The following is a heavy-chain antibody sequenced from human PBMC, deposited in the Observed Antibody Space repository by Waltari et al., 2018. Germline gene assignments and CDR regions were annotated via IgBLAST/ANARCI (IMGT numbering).Heavy chain of an antibody. CDR2: IHHSGHS. CDR1: NYSITPYY. Sequence: QVQLQESGPGLVKPSETLPLTCPVSNYSITPYYWSWIRQPPGKGLEWIGIIHHSGHSIYNPSLKSRLTISMDTSRNHLSLQLNSVTAADTAIYYCARDSRRDGYNNDAFDTWGQGTMVVVSS. CDR3: ARDSRRDGYNNDAFDT. V-gene: IGHV4-59*01. J-gene: IGHJ3*02. D-gene: IGHD5-12*01.